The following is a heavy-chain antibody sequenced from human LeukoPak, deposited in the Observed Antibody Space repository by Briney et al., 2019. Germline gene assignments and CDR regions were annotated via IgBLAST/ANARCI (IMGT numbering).Heavy chain of an antibody. D-gene: IGHD3-16*01. CDR1: GATFNDYH. J-gene: IGHJ1*01. CDR2: INHDGNT. V-gene: IGHV4-34*01. Sequence: SETLSLTCAVSGATFNDYHGSWIRQAPGKGLEWIGEINHDGNTNYNPTLGSRVTISVGTSKNQFYLRLKSVTAADTALYYCASPGSESYPYVWGSLEHWGQGTPVIVSS. CDR3: ASPGSESYPYVWGSLEH.